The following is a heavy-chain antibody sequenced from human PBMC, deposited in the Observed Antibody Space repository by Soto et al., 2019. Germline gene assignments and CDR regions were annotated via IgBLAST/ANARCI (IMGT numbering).Heavy chain of an antibody. D-gene: IGHD3-22*01. CDR3: ARDLGTTIAGPPRRETYGGLEP. V-gene: IGHV1-69*01. Sequence: QVQLVQSGAEVKRPGSSVKLSCKASGGTFTYYGISWVRQAHGQGLEWMGGIIPIIGPATYAQKFQGRVTITADQSTSTAYMELSSLGSEDTALYYCARDLGTTIAGPPRRETYGGLEPWGQGTLVTVAS. J-gene: IGHJ5*02. CDR1: GGTFTYYG. CDR2: IIPIIGPA.